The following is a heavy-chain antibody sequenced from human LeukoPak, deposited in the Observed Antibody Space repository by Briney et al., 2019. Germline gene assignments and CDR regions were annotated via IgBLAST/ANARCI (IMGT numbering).Heavy chain of an antibody. Sequence: GASVKVSCKASGGTFSSYAISWVRQAPGQGLEWMGGIIPIFGTANYAQKFQGRVTITADESTSTAYMELSSLRSEDTAVYYCARHRHNSGYDFNWGQGTLVTVSS. CDR3: ARHRHNSGYDFN. D-gene: IGHD5-12*01. V-gene: IGHV1-69*01. CDR2: IIPIFGTA. J-gene: IGHJ4*02. CDR1: GGTFSSYA.